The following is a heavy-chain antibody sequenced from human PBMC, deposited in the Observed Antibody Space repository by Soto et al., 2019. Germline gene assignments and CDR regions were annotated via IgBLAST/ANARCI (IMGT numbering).Heavy chain of an antibody. CDR1: GYIFTSYA. D-gene: IGHD2-2*01. J-gene: IGHJ5*02. CDR3: ARVRFAWQDIVVVPAAMGGCFDP. Sequence: GASVKVSCKASGYIFTSYAMHWVRQAPGQRLEWMGWINAGNGNTKYSQKFQGRVTITRDTSASTAYMELSSLRSEDTAVYYCARVRFAWQDIVVVPAAMGGCFDPWGQGTLVTVSS. CDR2: INAGNGNT. V-gene: IGHV1-3*01.